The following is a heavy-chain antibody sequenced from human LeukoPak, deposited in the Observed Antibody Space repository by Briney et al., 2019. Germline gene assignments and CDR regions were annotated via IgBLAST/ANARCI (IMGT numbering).Heavy chain of an antibody. Sequence: PGGSLRLSCAASGFPFTGYWMTWVCQAPGKGLEWVANIKQDGSEKYYVDSVKGRFTISRDNAKNSLYLQMNSLRAEDTAVYYCARDDEYCSSTSCYPNNWFDPWGQGTLVTVSS. V-gene: IGHV3-7*01. CDR3: ARDDEYCSSTSCYPNNWFDP. D-gene: IGHD2-2*01. CDR2: IKQDGSEK. J-gene: IGHJ5*02. CDR1: GFPFTGYW.